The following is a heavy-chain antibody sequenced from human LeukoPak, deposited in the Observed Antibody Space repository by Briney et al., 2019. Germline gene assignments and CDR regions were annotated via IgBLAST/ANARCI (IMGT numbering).Heavy chain of an antibody. CDR3: ARARGYYNYYYGMDV. V-gene: IGHV3-21*01. Sequence: SGGSLRLSCAASGFTFSSDSMNWVRQAPGKGLEWVSSISSSSSYIYYADSVKGRFTISRDNAKNSLYLQMNSLRAEDTAVYYCARARGYYNYYYGMDVWGKGTTVTVSS. D-gene: IGHD3-3*01. CDR1: GFTFSSDS. CDR2: ISSSSSYI. J-gene: IGHJ6*04.